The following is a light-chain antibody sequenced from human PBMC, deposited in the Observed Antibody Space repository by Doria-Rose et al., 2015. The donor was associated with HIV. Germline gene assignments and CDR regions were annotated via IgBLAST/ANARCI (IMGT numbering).Light chain of an antibody. V-gene: IGKV3-20*01. Sequence: TQSPGTLSLSPGERATLSCRARQSFSSTYLAWYQQKPGQAPSLLIYDGSTSATGTPDRFSASGSGTDFTLTINRLEPEDFALYYCHQYGTSWTFGQGTKVEI. CDR3: HQYGTSWT. CDR2: DGS. CDR1: QSFSSTY. J-gene: IGKJ1*01.